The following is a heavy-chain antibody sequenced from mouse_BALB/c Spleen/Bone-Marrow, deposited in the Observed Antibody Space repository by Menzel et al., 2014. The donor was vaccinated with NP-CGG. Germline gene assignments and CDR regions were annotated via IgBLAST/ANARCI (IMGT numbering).Heavy chain of an antibody. CDR2: IYPGDGDT. V-gene: IGHV1-87*01. D-gene: IGHD1-2*01. Sequence: QVQLQQSGAELARPGASVKLSCKASGYTFTSYWMQWVKQRPGQGLEWIGAIYPGDGDTRYTQKFKGKATLTADKSSSTANMQLSSFASEDSAVYYCARRDYGIRENYYAMDYWGQGTSVTVSS. J-gene: IGHJ4*01. CDR1: GYTFTSYW. CDR3: ARRDYGIRENYYAMDY.